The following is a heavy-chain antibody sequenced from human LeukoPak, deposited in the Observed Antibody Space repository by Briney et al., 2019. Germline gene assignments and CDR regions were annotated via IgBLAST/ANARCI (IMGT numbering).Heavy chain of an antibody. V-gene: IGHV3-23*01. CDR3: AKIGSYSVLGAYYFDS. J-gene: IGHJ4*02. CDR2: LSGSGSST. CDR1: GFTFSSYA. Sequence: GSLRLSCAASGFTFSSYAMSWVRQAPGKGLEWVSALSGSGSSTYYADSVKGRFTISRGNSKSTLYLQMNSLRAEDTAVYYCAKIGSYSVLGAYYFDSWGQGTLVTVSS. D-gene: IGHD1-26*01.